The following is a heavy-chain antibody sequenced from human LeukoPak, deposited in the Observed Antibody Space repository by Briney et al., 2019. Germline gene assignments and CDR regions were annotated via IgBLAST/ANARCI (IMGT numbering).Heavy chain of an antibody. CDR3: ARVQGRFKDCGGDCYAAFDI. CDR2: ISSSGSTI. CDR1: GFTFSSYE. D-gene: IGHD2-21*02. J-gene: IGHJ3*02. Sequence: PGGSLRLSCAASGFTFSSYEMNWVRQAPGKGLEWVLYISSSGSTINYADSVKGRFTISRDNAKNSLYLQMNSLRAEDTAVYYCARVQGRFKDCGGDCYAAFDIWGQGTMVTVSS. V-gene: IGHV3-48*03.